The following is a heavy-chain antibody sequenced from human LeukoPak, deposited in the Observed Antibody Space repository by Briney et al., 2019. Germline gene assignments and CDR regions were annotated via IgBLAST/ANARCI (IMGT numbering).Heavy chain of an antibody. CDR1: GFTLSSYE. D-gene: IGHD3-10*02. Sequence: PGGSLRLSCAASGFTLSSYEMNWVRQAPGKGLEWVSYISSSGSTIYYADSVKGRFTISRDNAKNSLYLQTNSLRAEDTAVYYCAELGITMIGGVWGKGTTVTISS. V-gene: IGHV3-48*03. J-gene: IGHJ6*04. CDR2: ISSSGSTI. CDR3: AELGITMIGGV.